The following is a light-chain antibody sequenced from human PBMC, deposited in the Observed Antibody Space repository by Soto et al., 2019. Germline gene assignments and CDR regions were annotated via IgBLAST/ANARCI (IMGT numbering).Light chain of an antibody. Sequence: EVMMTQSPATLSVSPGERATLSCRASQSVSSNLAWYQQKPGQAPRLVIYGASTRATGIPARFSGGGSGTEFTLTISRLQSEDFAVYYCQQYNNWPRTFGQGTKVEIK. CDR2: GAS. J-gene: IGKJ1*01. CDR1: QSVSSN. V-gene: IGKV3-15*01. CDR3: QQYNNWPRT.